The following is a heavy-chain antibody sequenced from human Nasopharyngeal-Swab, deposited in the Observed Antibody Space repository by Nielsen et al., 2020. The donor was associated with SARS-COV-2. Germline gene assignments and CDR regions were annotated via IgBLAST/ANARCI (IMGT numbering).Heavy chain of an antibody. CDR3: ARSPHYYYYMDV. J-gene: IGHJ6*03. V-gene: IGHV4-39*01. Sequence: CIRHPPWKGLQWIGSVYYTGSTYYNPSLKSRVTISVDTSQNQFSLKLRSATAADTAVYYCARSPHYYYYMDVWGTGTTVTVSS. CDR2: VYYTGST.